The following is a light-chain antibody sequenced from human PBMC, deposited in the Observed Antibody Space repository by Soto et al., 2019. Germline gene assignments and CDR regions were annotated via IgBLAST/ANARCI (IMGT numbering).Light chain of an antibody. CDR3: QQYYSTPWT. CDR1: QSVLYSSNNKNY. CDR2: WAS. V-gene: IGKV4-1*01. J-gene: IGKJ1*01. Sequence: DIVMTQSPDSLAVSLGERATINCKSSQSVLYSSNNKNYLAWYQQKPGQPPKLLIYWASTRESGVPDRFSGSGSETDFTLTISSLQAEDVAVYYCQQYYSTPWTLGQGTKVDSK.